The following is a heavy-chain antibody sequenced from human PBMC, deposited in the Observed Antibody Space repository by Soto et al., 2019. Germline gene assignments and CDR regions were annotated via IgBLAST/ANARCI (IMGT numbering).Heavy chain of an antibody. CDR2: IYYSGST. V-gene: IGHV4-39*01. CDR1: GGSTSSSSYY. Sequence: SETLSLTCTVSGGSTSSSSYYWGWIRQPPGKGLEWIGSIYYSGSTYYNPSLKSRVTISVDTSKNQFSLKLSSVTAADTAVYYCARRYYGSGSYRYYYYGMDVWGQGTTVTVSS. CDR3: ARRYYGSGSYRYYYYGMDV. D-gene: IGHD3-10*01. J-gene: IGHJ6*02.